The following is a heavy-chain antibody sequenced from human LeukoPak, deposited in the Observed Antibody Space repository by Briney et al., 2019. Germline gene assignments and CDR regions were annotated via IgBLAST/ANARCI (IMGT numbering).Heavy chain of an antibody. CDR1: GYTFTSYG. Sequence: ASVKVSCKASGYTFTSYGISWVRQAPGQGLEWMGWISAYNGNTNYAQKLQGRVTMTTDTSTSTACMELRSLRSDDTVVYYCARESLGVVVVPAATFDYWGQGTLVTVSS. D-gene: IGHD2-2*01. CDR2: ISAYNGNT. CDR3: ARESLGVVVVPAATFDY. J-gene: IGHJ4*02. V-gene: IGHV1-18*01.